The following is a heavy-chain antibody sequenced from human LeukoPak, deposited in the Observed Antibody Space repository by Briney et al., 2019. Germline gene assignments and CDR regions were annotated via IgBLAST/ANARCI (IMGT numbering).Heavy chain of an antibody. V-gene: IGHV3-21*01. D-gene: IGHD3-10*01. CDR2: ISSSSSYI. CDR1: GFTFSSYG. CDR3: ARTAITMVRGVISNFDY. J-gene: IGHJ4*02. Sequence: NPGGTLRLSCAASGFTFSSYGMNWVRQAPGEGLEWVSSISSSSSYIYYADSVKGRFTISRDNAKNSLYLQMNSLRAEDTAVYYCARTAITMVRGVISNFDYWGQGTLVTVSS.